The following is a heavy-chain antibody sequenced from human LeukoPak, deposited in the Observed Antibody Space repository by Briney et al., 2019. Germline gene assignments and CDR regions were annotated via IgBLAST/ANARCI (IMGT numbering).Heavy chain of an antibody. Sequence: PGGSLRLSCAASGFTFSSYAMSWVRQALGKGLEWVSAISGSGGSTYYADSVKGRFTISRDNSKNTLYLQMNSLRAEDTAVYYCAKDPSHYGDYEFDYWGQGTLVTVSS. CDR3: AKDPSHYGDYEFDY. CDR1: GFTFSSYA. CDR2: ISGSGGST. D-gene: IGHD4-17*01. V-gene: IGHV3-23*01. J-gene: IGHJ4*02.